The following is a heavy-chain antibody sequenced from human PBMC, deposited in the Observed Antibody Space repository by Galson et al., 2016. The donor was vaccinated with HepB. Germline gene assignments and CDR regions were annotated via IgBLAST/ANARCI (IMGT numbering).Heavy chain of an antibody. CDR1: GASITDYTW. CDR3: VKGGDYCLPS. Sequence: SETLSLTCAVSGASITDYTWWHWVRQPPGKGLEWIGEIFHDGSSNFNPSLKSRVTISVDKSNNHFSLELRSVTAADTAVYYRVKGGDYCLPSWGQGTLVTVSS. CDR2: IFHDGSS. D-gene: IGHD2-21*02. V-gene: IGHV4-4*02. J-gene: IGHJ5*02.